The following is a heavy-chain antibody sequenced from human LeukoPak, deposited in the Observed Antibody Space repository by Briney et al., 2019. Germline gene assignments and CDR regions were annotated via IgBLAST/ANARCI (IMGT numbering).Heavy chain of an antibody. CDR2: IYSGGST. D-gene: IGHD4-23*01. V-gene: IGHV3-66*01. CDR1: GFPVSSNY. J-gene: IGHJ4*02. CDR3: AKPPRGGNHY. Sequence: PGGSLRLSCAASGFPVSSNYMGWVRQAPGEGLEWVSVIYSGGSTYYPDSVKGRFTISRDNSKNTLYLQMNSLRAEDTAVYYCAKPPRGGNHYWGQGTLVTVSS.